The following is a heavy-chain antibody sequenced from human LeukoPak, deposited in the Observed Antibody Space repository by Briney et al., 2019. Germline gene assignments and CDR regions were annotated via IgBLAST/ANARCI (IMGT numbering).Heavy chain of an antibody. J-gene: IGHJ4*02. CDR3: ARHKYGTTYDF. CDR1: GGSISSYY. V-gene: IGHV4-59*08. CDR2: IYYDGNT. D-gene: IGHD1-1*01. Sequence: SETLSLTCTVSGGSISSYYWSWVRQPPGKGLEWIGYIYYDGNTNYNPSLKSRVTISVDTSKNQFSLKLTSVTAPDTAAYYCARHKYGTTYDFWGQGTLVTVAS.